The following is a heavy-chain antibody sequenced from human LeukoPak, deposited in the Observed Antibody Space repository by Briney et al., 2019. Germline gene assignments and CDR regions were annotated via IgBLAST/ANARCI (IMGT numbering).Heavy chain of an antibody. V-gene: IGHV4-39*01. CDR3: ARDPVGATTNPLDY. D-gene: IGHD1-26*01. CDR1: GGSISSSSYY. CDR2: IYYSGSA. Sequence: PSETMSLTCTVSGGSISSSSYYWGWIRQPPGKGLEWIGSIYYSGSAYYNPSLKSRVTISVDTSKNQFSLELSSVTAADTAVYYCARDPVGATTNPLDYWGQGTLVTVSS. J-gene: IGHJ4*02.